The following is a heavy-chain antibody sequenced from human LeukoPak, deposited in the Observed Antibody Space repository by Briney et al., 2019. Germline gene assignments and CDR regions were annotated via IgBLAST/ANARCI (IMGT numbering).Heavy chain of an antibody. D-gene: IGHD6-19*01. V-gene: IGHV3-23*01. CDR2: ISGGGDRA. Sequence: GGSLRLSCTASGFTFSNYAMSWVRQAPGKGLEWVSIISGGGDRAYYADSVKGLFTISRDNSKNTLYLQMSSLRADDTAIYYCAKGGWAGRSIDSWGQGTLVTVSS. J-gene: IGHJ4*02. CDR3: AKGGWAGRSIDS. CDR1: GFTFSNYA.